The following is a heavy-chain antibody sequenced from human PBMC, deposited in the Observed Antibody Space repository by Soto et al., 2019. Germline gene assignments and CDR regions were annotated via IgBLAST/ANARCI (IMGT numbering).Heavy chain of an antibody. J-gene: IGHJ4*02. CDR3: ARVTLGVGYFDY. V-gene: IGHV4-30-4*01. Sequence: PSETLSLTCTVSGGSISSGDYYWSWIRQPPGKGLEWIGYIYYSGSTYYNPSLKSRVTISVDTSKNQFSLKLSSVTAADTAVYYCARVTLGVGYFDYWGQGTLVTVSS. D-gene: IGHD3-16*01. CDR2: IYYSGST. CDR1: GGSISSGDYY.